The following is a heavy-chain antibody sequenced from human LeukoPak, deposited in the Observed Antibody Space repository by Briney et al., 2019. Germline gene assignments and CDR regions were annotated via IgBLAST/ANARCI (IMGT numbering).Heavy chain of an antibody. D-gene: IGHD3-22*01. Sequence: ASVKVSCKASGYTFTSYGISWVRQAPGQGLEWMGWMNPNSGNTGYAQKFQGRVTMTRNTSISTAYMELSSLRSEDTAVYYCARKKARYYDSSGPKDAFDIWGQGTMVTVSS. CDR1: GYTFTSYG. J-gene: IGHJ3*02. CDR3: ARKKARYYDSSGPKDAFDI. CDR2: MNPNSGNT. V-gene: IGHV1-8*02.